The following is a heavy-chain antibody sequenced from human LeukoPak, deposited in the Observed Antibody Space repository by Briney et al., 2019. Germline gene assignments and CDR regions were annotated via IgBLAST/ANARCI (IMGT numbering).Heavy chain of an antibody. V-gene: IGHV4-34*01. CDR3: ARGGRSPDTARRAFDI. Sequence: SETLSLTRAVYGGSYRGYYWSWIRQPPGKGLEWIGEINNSGSTKYNPSLKSRVTISVDTSKNQFSLKLSSVTAADTAVYYCARGGRSPDTARRAFDIWGQGTMVTVSS. J-gene: IGHJ3*02. CDR1: GGSYRGYY. CDR2: INNSGST. D-gene: IGHD5-18*01.